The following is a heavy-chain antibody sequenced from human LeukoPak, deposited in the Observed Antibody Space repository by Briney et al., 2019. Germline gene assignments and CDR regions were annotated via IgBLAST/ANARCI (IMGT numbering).Heavy chain of an antibody. CDR3: AREMTHDAFDI. D-gene: IGHD2-21*02. Sequence: QSGGSLRLSCAVSGFTFSSYEMNWVRQAPGKGLEWVAVIWYDGSNKYYADSVKGRFTISRDNSKNTLYLQMNSLRAEDTAVYYCAREMTHDAFDIWGQGTMVTVSS. V-gene: IGHV3-33*08. CDR2: IWYDGSNK. J-gene: IGHJ3*02. CDR1: GFTFSSYE.